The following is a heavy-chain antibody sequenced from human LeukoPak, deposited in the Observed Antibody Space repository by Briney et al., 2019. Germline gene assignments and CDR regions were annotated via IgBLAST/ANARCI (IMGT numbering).Heavy chain of an antibody. CDR3: ARVRHDYGGNF. D-gene: IGHD4-23*01. V-gene: IGHV4-59*12. CDR1: GVSISSYY. J-gene: IGHJ4*02. CDR2: IHYSGST. Sequence: PSETLSLTCTVSGVSISSYYWSWIRQPPGKGLEWIGEIHYSGSTNYNPSLKSRVTISVDTSKKQFSLKLSSVTAADTAVYYCARVRHDYGGNFWGQGTLVTVSS.